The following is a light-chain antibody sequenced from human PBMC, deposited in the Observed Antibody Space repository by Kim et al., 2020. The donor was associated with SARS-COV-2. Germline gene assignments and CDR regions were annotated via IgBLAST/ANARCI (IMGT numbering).Light chain of an antibody. J-gene: IGKJ5*01. CDR3: LQYHSDPVT. Sequence: DIQMTQAPSSLSASVGDRVTITCRASQGLTNYLAWFQQSPGKAPKSLHYAASSLQSGVPSRFSGSVSGTDFTLTSTILQPEDFATYYGLQYHSDPVTFGQGTRPEIK. CDR1: QGLTNY. CDR2: AAS. V-gene: IGKV1-16*01.